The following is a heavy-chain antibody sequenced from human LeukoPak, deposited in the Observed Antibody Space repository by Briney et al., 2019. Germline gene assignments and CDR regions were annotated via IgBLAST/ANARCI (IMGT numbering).Heavy chain of an antibody. CDR2: INPNHGGT. CDR1: GFTFNDHY. V-gene: IGHV1-2*02. J-gene: IGHJ4*02. D-gene: IGHD4-17*01. Sequence: GASVKVSCKASGFTFNDHYMHWVRQAPGQGLVWMGWINPNHGGTNYAQEFRGRFTMTRDTSNSTVYMEPHSLRSDDTAVYYWARDFYYGDYAHTPDYWGQGTLVTVSS. CDR3: ARDFYYGDYAHTPDY.